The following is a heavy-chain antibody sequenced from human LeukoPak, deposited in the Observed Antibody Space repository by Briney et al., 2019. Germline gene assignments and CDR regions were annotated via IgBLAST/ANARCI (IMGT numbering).Heavy chain of an antibody. V-gene: IGHV3-9*03. D-gene: IGHD6-19*01. J-gene: IGHJ4*02. Sequence: GRSLRLSCAASGFTFDDYSMHWVRQAPGKGLEWVACISWHRGSIGYADSVKGRFTISRDNAKKSLCRHMKSLRAEDMALYSCAKDIGQWARPLNFDSWGQGTLVTVSS. CDR1: GFTFDDYS. CDR2: ISWHRGSI. CDR3: AKDIGQWARPLNFDS.